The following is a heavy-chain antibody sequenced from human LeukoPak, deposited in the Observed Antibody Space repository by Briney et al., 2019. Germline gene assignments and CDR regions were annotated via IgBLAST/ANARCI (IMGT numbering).Heavy chain of an antibody. D-gene: IGHD3-3*01. CDR3: TSYTVFGVVRIDY. CDR2: IKSKTGGGTT. CDR1: GFTFSNAW. Sequence: GGSLRLSCAASGFTFSNAWMSWVRQAPGKGLEWVGRIKSKTGGGTTDYAAPVKGRFTISRDDSKNTLYLQMNSLKTEDTAVYYCTSYTVFGVVRIDYWGQGTLVTVSS. V-gene: IGHV3-15*01. J-gene: IGHJ4*02.